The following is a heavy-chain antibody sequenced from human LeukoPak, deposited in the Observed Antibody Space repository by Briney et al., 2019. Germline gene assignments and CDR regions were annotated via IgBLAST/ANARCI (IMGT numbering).Heavy chain of an antibody. CDR1: GFTFSSYS. Sequence: GGFLRLSCAASGFTFSSYSMNWVRQAPGKGLEWISYISSGTITMYYADSVKGRFTISRDNAENSLYLQMNSLRVEDTAFYYCARDLAYSRLDYWGQGMLVTVSS. D-gene: IGHD5-18*01. CDR3: ARDLAYSRLDY. J-gene: IGHJ4*02. CDR2: ISSGTITM. V-gene: IGHV3-48*04.